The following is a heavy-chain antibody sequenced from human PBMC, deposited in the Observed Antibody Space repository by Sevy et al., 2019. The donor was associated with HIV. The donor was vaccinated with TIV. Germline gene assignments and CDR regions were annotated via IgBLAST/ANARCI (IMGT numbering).Heavy chain of an antibody. CDR1: GFTFSSYG. CDR3: AKESYDILTGSTYYFDY. D-gene: IGHD3-9*01. V-gene: IGHV3-30*02. J-gene: IGHJ4*02. CDR2: IRYDGSNK. Sequence: QVQLVESGGGVVQPGGSLRLSCAASGFTFSSYGMHWVRQAPGKGLEWVAFIRYDGSNKYYADSVKGRFTISRDNSKNTLYLQMNSLRAEDTAVYYCAKESYDILTGSTYYFDYWGQGTLVTVSS.